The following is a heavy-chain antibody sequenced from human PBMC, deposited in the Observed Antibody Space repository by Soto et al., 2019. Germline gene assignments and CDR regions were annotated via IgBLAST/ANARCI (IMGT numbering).Heavy chain of an antibody. CDR2: IKQDGSEK. CDR3: ARDRGLRVVAANFDI. V-gene: IGHV3-7*01. D-gene: IGHD2-15*01. Sequence: GGSLMLSFAASGFTFSSYWMSWVRQAPGKGLEWVANIKQDGSEKYYVDSVKGRFTISRDNAKNSLYLQMNSLRAEDTAVYYCARDRGLRVVAANFDIWGQGTMVTVSS. CDR1: GFTFSSYW. J-gene: IGHJ3*02.